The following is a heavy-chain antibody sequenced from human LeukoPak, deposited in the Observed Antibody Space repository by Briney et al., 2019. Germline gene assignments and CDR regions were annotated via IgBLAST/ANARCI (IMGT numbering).Heavy chain of an antibody. CDR2: LSNDETYI. CDR3: VRSSYGWAGTDY. J-gene: IGHJ4*02. Sequence: GGSLRLSCVASGFTFSSHWMHWVRQAPGKGLVWVSRLSNDETYIEYADSVKGRFTISRDNAKNMLYLQMNSLRVDDTAVYYCVRSSYGWAGTDYWGQGTLVTVSS. CDR1: GFTFSSHW. D-gene: IGHD3-16*01. V-gene: IGHV3-74*03.